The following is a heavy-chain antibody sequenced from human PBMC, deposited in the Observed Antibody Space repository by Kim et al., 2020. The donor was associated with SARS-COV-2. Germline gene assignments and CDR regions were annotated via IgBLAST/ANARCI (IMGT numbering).Heavy chain of an antibody. Sequence: GGSLRLSCVASEFTFSNYWIHWLRQAPGKGLVWVSCSNGDGGTTTYADSVKGRFTISRDNAKNTVYLQMNSLRVEDTAVYYCARDKRIAATGTARNYY. CDR1: EFTFSNYW. CDR2: SNGDGGTT. D-gene: IGHD6-13*01. J-gene: IGHJ6*01. V-gene: IGHV3-74*01. CDR3: ARDKRIAATGTARNYY.